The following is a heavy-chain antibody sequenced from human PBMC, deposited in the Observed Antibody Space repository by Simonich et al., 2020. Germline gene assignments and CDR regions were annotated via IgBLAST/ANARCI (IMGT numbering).Heavy chain of an antibody. J-gene: IGHJ6*02. Sequence: EVQLVESGGGLVKPGGSLRLSCAASGFTFSSYSMNWVRQAPGKGLEWVSSISSSSSYIYSADSVKGRFTITRDNAKNSLYLKMNSLRAEDTAVYYCAGGVYCSSTSCSTYYYYGMDVWGQGTTVTVSS. V-gene: IGHV3-21*01. CDR2: ISSSSSYI. CDR1: GFTFSSYS. D-gene: IGHD2-2*01. CDR3: AGGVYCSSTSCSTYYYYGMDV.